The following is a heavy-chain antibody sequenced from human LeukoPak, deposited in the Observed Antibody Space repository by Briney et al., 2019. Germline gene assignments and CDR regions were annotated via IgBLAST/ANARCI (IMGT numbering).Heavy chain of an antibody. V-gene: IGHV3-48*03. CDR1: GFTLSSHE. CDR3: ARQPLDV. J-gene: IGHJ6*02. Sequence: GGSLRLSCAASGFTLSSHEMNWVRQAPGKGLEWVSYISSSGTIYYADSVKGRSTISRDNAKNSLSLQMNSLRAEDTAVYYCARQPLDVWGQGTAVTVSS. CDR2: ISSSGTI.